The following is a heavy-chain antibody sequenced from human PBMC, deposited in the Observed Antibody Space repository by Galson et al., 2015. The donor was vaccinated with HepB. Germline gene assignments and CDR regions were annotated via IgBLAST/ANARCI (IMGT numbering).Heavy chain of an antibody. Sequence: SVKVSCKASGYTFTSYCMHWVRQAPGQGLEWMGIINPSGGSTSYAQKFQGRVTMTRDTSTSTVYMELSSLRSEDTAVYYCARDPGYILTGYTFDYWGQGTLVTVSS. CDR2: INPSGGST. D-gene: IGHD3-9*01. V-gene: IGHV1-46*01. J-gene: IGHJ4*02. CDR1: GYTFTSYC. CDR3: ARDPGYILTGYTFDY.